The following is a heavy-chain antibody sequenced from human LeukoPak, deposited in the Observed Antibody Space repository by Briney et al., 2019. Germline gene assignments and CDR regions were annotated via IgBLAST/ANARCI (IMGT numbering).Heavy chain of an antibody. CDR1: GFTFSSYG. D-gene: IGHD3-10*01. CDR3: AKSWFGELGKFDY. J-gene: IGHJ4*01. V-gene: IGHV3-30*18. Sequence: PGGSLRLSCAASGFTFSSYGMHWVRQAPGKGLEWVAVISYDGSNKYYADSVKGRFTISRDNSKNTLYLHMNSLRAEDAAVYYSAKSWFGELGKFDYWGQEPWSPSPQ. CDR2: ISYDGSNK.